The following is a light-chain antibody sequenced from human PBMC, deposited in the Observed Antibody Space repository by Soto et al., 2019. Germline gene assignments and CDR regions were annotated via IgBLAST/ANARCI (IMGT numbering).Light chain of an antibody. CDR1: QSVSSY. CDR3: QQYGSSPPGIT. Sequence: EIVLTQSPATLSLYPGERATLSCRASQSVSSYLAWYQQKPGQAPRLLIYGASSRATGIPDRFSGSGSGTDFTLTISRLEPEDFAVYYCQQYGSSPPGITFGQGTRLDI. CDR2: GAS. J-gene: IGKJ5*01. V-gene: IGKV3-20*01.